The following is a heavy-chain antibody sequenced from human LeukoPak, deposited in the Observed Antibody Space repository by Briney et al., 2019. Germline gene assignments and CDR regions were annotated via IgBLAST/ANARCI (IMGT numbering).Heavy chain of an antibody. V-gene: IGHV3-23*01. J-gene: IGHJ4*02. D-gene: IGHD2-2*01. Sequence: GGSLRLSCAASGFTFRGYSMTWVRQAPGKGLEWVSTVTSSGGSTYYADSVKGRFTNSRDNSKNTLYLQMNSLRAEDTAVYYCARSTGSSTSCYDYWGQGTLVTVSS. CDR1: GFTFRGYS. CDR2: VTSSGGST. CDR3: ARSTGSSTSCYDY.